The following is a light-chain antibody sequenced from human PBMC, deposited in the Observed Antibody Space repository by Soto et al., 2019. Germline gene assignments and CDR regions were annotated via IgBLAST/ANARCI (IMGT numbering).Light chain of an antibody. J-gene: IGLJ2*01. V-gene: IGLV2-14*01. CDR3: SSYTSSSTPVV. Sequence: QSVLTQPASVSGSPGQSITISCTGTGSDVGVYNYVSWYQQHPGKAPKLMIYDVSNRPSGVSNRFSGSKSGNTASLTISGLQAEDEADYYCSSYTSSSTPVVFGGGTKLTVL. CDR2: DVS. CDR1: GSDVGVYNY.